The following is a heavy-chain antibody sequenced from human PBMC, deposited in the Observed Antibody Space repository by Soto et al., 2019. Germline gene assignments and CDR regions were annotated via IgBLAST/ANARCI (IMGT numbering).Heavy chain of an antibody. CDR3: AKPPTVAAGCNYYYYGMDV. CDR2: ISGSGGST. D-gene: IGHD6-13*01. J-gene: IGHJ6*02. V-gene: IGHV3-23*01. CDR1: GFTFSSYA. Sequence: GGSLRLSCAASGFTFSSYAMSWVRQAPGKGLEWVSAISGSGGSTYYADSVKGRFTISRDNSNNTLYLQMNSLRAEDTAVYYCAKPPTVAAGCNYYYYGMDVWGQGTTVTVSS.